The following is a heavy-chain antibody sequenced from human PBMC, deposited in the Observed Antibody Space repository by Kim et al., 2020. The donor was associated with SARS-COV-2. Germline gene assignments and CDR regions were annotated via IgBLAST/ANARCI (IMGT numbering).Heavy chain of an antibody. Sequence: GGSLRLSCVASGFTFSNYGMTWVRQAPGGGLEWVSGITCSGDITAYADSVKGRFTISRDNSKNTLYLQMSSLRAEDTAIYYCANPRQPDYWGHGTLVTVS. CDR1: GFTFSNYG. V-gene: IGHV3-23*01. D-gene: IGHD6-13*01. CDR3: ANPRQPDY. J-gene: IGHJ4*01. CDR2: ITCSGDIT.